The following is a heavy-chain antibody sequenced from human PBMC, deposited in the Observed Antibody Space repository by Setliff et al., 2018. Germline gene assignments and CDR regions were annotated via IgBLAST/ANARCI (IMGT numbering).Heavy chain of an antibody. Sequence: GESLKISCKGSGYRFSTYWIGWVRQMPGKGLEWMGIIYPGDSDTRYSPAFQGQVTISVDKSINTAYLQWGSLKASDTAMYYCARDSGSPLDYLGQGTLVTVSS. CDR2: IYPGDSDT. V-gene: IGHV5-51*01. D-gene: IGHD6-6*01. CDR1: GYRFSTYW. CDR3: ARDSGSPLDY. J-gene: IGHJ4*02.